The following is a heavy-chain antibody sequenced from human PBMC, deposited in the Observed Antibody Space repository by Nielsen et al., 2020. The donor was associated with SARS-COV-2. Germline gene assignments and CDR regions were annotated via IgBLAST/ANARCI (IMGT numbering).Heavy chain of an antibody. J-gene: IGHJ4*02. V-gene: IGHV3-48*04. D-gene: IGHD5-12*01. CDR3: ARVSRPEEWLPDSYYFDY. CDR2: ISSSSSTI. Sequence: GESLKISCAASGFTFSSYSMNWVRQAPGKGLEWVSYISSSSSTIYYADSVKGRFTISRDNAKNSLYLQMNSLRAEDTAVYYCARVSRPEEWLPDSYYFDYWGQGTLVTVSS. CDR1: GFTFSSYS.